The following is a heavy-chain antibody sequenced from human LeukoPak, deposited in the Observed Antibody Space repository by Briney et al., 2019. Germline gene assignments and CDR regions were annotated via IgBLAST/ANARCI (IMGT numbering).Heavy chain of an antibody. Sequence: SETLSLTCTVSGGSISSSNYYWDWIRQPPGKGLEWIGNIYYSGSTNYNPSLKSRVTISVDTSKNQFSLKLSSVTAADTAVYYCARVRPLYNWIYADAFDIWGQGTMVTVSS. CDR3: ARVRPLYNWIYADAFDI. CDR1: GGSISSSNYY. CDR2: IYYSGST. J-gene: IGHJ3*02. V-gene: IGHV4-39*07. D-gene: IGHD1-7*01.